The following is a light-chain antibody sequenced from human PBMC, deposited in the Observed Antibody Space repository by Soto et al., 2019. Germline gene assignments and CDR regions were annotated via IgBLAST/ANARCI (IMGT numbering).Light chain of an antibody. CDR1: QSVSSY. V-gene: IGKV3-11*01. J-gene: IGKJ4*01. Sequence: ETVMTQSPATLSLSPGERSTLSFRASQSVSSYLVWYQQKPGQAPRLLIYDASNRATGIPARFSGSGSGTDFTLTITSLEPEDFAVYYCQQRSNWPPTFGGGTKVDIK. CDR2: DAS. CDR3: QQRSNWPPT.